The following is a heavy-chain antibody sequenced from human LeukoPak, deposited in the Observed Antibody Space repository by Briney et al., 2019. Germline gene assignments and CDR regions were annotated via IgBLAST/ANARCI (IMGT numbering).Heavy chain of an antibody. CDR2: IRYDGSNK. CDR3: AKPMTTVTPFDY. V-gene: IGHV3-30*02. D-gene: IGHD4-17*01. J-gene: IGHJ4*02. Sequence: GALRLSCAASGFTFNNYGMHWVRQAPGKGLEWVAFIRYDGSNKYYAESVKDRFTISRDDSKNTLYLQMKSLRAEDTAVYYCAKPMTTVTPFDYWGQGTLVTVSS. CDR1: GFTFNNYG.